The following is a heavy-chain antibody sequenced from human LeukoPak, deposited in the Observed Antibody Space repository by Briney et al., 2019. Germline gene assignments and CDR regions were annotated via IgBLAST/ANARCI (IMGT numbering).Heavy chain of an antibody. CDR2: IVVGSGNT. D-gene: IGHD3-22*01. V-gene: IGHV1-58*02. CDR3: AVAYYYDSSGYYSAYGMDV. J-gene: IGHJ6*02. CDR1: GFTFTSSA. Sequence: SVKVSCKASGFTFTSSAMQWVRQARGQRLEWIGWIVVGSGNTNYAQKFQERVTITRDMSTSTAYMELSSLRSEDTAVHYCAVAYYYDSSGYYSAYGMDVWGQGTTVTVSS.